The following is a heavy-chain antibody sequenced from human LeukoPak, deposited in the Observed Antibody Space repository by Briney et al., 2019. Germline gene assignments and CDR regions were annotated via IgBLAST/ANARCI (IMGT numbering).Heavy chain of an antibody. Sequence: ASVKVSCKASGYTFTGYYIHWVRQAPGQGLEWMGWVIPDSGGTNYAQKFQGRVTMTRDTSISTAYMELNRLRSDDTAVYYCARTVGATHDYWGQGTLVTVSS. V-gene: IGHV1-2*02. CDR1: GYTFTGYY. D-gene: IGHD1-26*01. CDR2: VIPDSGGT. J-gene: IGHJ4*02. CDR3: ARTVGATHDY.